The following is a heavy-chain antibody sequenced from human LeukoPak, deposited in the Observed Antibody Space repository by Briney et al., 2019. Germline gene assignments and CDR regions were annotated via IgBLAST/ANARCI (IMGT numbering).Heavy chain of an antibody. J-gene: IGHJ6*03. D-gene: IGHD2/OR15-2a*01. CDR3: ARADNFYAAYYYYYMDV. CDR2: ISYDGSNK. CDR1: GFTFSSYA. V-gene: IGHV3-30*04. Sequence: QPGGSLRLSCAASGFTFSSYAMHWVRQAPGKGLEWVAVISYDGSNKYYADSVKGRFTISRDNSKNTLYLQMNSLRAEDTAVYYCARADNFYAAYYYYYMDVWGKGPTVTVSS.